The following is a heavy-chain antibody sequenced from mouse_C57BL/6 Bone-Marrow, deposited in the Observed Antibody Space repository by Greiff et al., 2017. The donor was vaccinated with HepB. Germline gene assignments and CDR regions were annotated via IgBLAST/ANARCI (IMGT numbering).Heavy chain of an antibody. CDR1: GFTFSSYG. CDR3: AWDYDWFAY. V-gene: IGHV5-6*01. CDR2: ISSGGSYT. Sequence: DVHLVESGGDLVKPGGSLKLSCAASGFTFSSYGMSWVRQTPDKRLEWVATISSGGSYTYYPDSVKGRFTISRDNAKNTLYLQMSSLKSEDTAMYYCAWDYDWFAYWGQGTLVTVSA. D-gene: IGHD2-4*01. J-gene: IGHJ3*01.